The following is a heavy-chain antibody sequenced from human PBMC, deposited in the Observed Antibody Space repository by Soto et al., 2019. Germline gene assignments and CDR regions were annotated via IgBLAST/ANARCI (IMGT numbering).Heavy chain of an antibody. Sequence: GGALRVSCAAPAFTLSSYSMNWVRQAPGKGLEWVSSISSSSSYIYYADSVKGRFTISRDNAKNSLYLQMNSLRAEDTAVYYCAREGAYCGGDCPFQHWGQGTLVTVSS. CDR2: ISSSSSYI. CDR1: AFTLSSYS. D-gene: IGHD2-21*02. J-gene: IGHJ1*01. V-gene: IGHV3-21*01. CDR3: AREGAYCGGDCPFQH.